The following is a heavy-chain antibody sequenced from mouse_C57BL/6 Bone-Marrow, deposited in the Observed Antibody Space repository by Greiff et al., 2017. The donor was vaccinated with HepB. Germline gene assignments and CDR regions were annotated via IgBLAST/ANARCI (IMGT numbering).Heavy chain of an antibody. CDR1: GFNIKDDY. D-gene: IGHD2-1*01. J-gene: IGHJ1*03. CDR3: TKIYYGIFWYFDV. Sequence: EVKLVESGAELVRPGASVKLSCTASGFNIKDDYMHWVKQRPEQGLEWIGWIDPENGDTEYASKFQGKATITADTSSNTAYLQLSSLTSEDTAVYYCTKIYYGIFWYFDVWGTGTTVTVSS. V-gene: IGHV14-4*01. CDR2: IDPENGDT.